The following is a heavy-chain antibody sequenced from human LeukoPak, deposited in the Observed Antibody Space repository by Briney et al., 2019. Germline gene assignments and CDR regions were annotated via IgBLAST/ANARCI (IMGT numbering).Heavy chain of an antibody. D-gene: IGHD6-13*01. CDR2: ISSSSSYI. J-gene: IGHJ6*02. Sequence: GGPLTLPCAASGFPFSIYSMNWVRPAPEKGREWVSSISSSSSYIYYADSVKGRFTISRDNAKNSLYLQMNSLRAEDTAVYYCARDRYSSSWYSIYYYGMDVWGQGTTVTVSS. CDR1: GFPFSIYS. V-gene: IGHV3-21*01. CDR3: ARDRYSSSWYSIYYYGMDV.